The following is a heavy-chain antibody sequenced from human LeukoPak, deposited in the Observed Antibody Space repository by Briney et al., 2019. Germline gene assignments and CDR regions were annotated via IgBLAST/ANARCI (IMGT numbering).Heavy chain of an antibody. CDR3: AKRMIRGVNHDAFDL. CDR2: VSGSGGST. CDR1: GFTFDDYA. V-gene: IGHV3-23*01. D-gene: IGHD3-10*01. J-gene: IGHJ3*01. Sequence: GSLRLSCAASGFTFDDYAMHWVRQAPGKGLEWVSAVSGSGGSTYYADSVKGLFTISRDNSKNTLYLQMNSLRAEDTAVYYCAKRMIRGVNHDAFDLWGQGTMVTVSS.